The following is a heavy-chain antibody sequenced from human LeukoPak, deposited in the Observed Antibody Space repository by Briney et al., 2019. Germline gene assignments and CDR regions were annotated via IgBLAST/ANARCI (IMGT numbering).Heavy chain of an antibody. CDR2: ISAYNGNT. D-gene: IGHD5-18*01. CDR1: GYTFTSYG. J-gene: IGHJ5*02. Sequence: ASVKVSCKASGYTFTSYGISWVRQAPGQGLEWMGWISAYNGNTSYAQKLQGRVTMTTDTSTSTAYMELRSLRSDDTAVYYCARDSAMVVENWFDPWGQGALVTVSS. CDR3: ARDSAMVVENWFDP. V-gene: IGHV1-18*01.